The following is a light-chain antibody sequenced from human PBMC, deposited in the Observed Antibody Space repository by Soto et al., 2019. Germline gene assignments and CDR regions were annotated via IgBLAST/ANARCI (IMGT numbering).Light chain of an antibody. Sequence: QSVVTQPPSVSGAPGQRVTISCTGSSSNIGAGYDVHWYQQFPGRAPKLLMYGNNNRPSGVPDRFSGSKSGTSASLDITGLQADDEADYYCQSIDTRLNSVVFGGGTKLTVL. J-gene: IGLJ2*01. CDR2: GNN. V-gene: IGLV1-40*01. CDR3: QSIDTRLNSVV. CDR1: SSNIGAGYD.